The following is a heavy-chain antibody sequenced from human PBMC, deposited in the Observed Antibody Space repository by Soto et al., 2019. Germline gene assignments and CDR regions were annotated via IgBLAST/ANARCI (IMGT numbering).Heavy chain of an antibody. D-gene: IGHD1-1*01. CDR1: GYTFTSYG. J-gene: IGHJ4*02. CDR2: ISAHNGNT. V-gene: IGHV1-18*01. Sequence: QVHLVQSGAEVKKPGASVKVSCKASGYTFTSYGITWVRQAPGQGLEWMGWISAHNGNTDYAQKLQGRVIGTRATSRVTAYMELRGRRCDVTAVYYCARGRYGDYWGQGALVTVSS. CDR3: ARGRYGDY.